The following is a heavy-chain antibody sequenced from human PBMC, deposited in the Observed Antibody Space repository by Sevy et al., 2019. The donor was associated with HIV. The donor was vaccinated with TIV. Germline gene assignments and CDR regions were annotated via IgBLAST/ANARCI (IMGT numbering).Heavy chain of an antibody. V-gene: IGHV3-30-3*01. Sequence: GGSLRLSCAASGFTFSSYAMHWVRQAPGKGLEWVAVISYDGSNKYYADSVKGRFTISRDNSKNKLYLQMNSLRAEDPAVYYCARDLFSSSWYSDYWGQGTLVTVSS. CDR1: GFTFSSYA. J-gene: IGHJ4*02. CDR3: ARDLFSSSWYSDY. CDR2: ISYDGSNK. D-gene: IGHD6-13*01.